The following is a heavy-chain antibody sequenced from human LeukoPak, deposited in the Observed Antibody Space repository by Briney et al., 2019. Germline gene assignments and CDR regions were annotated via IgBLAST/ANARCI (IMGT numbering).Heavy chain of an antibody. CDR1: GYTFTSYD. D-gene: IGHD1-26*01. J-gene: IGHJ6*03. V-gene: IGHV1-8*03. CDR2: MNPNSGNT. CDR3: ARGLSGSYQGYYYYYYMDV. Sequence: ASVKVSCKASGYTFTSYDINWVQQAPGQGLEWMGWMNPNSGNTGYAQKFQGRVTITRNTSISTAYMELSSLRSEDTAVYYCARGLSGSYQGYYYYYYMDVWGKGTTVTVSS.